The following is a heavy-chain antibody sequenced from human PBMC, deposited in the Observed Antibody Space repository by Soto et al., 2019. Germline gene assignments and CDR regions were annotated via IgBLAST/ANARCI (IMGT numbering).Heavy chain of an antibody. CDR2: IITIFGTA. Sequence: QVQLVQSGAEVKKPGSSVKVSCKASGGTFSSYAISWVRQAPGQGLEWMGGIITIFGTANYAQKFQGRVTITADESTSTAYMKLSILSAEDTAMSSCAGLPDVTSIYNYYGMDVWGHGPTGTVSS. CDR1: GGTFSSYA. CDR3: AGLPDVTSIYNYYGMDV. J-gene: IGHJ6*02. D-gene: IGHD2-21*01. V-gene: IGHV1-69*12.